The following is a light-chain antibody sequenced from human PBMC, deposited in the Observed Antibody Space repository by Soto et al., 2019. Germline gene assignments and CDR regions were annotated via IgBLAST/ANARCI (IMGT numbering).Light chain of an antibody. CDR3: LQYNNWPPIT. Sequence: ILXTQSPSXXSXRXFEXXXLSGRASQGIGDTLAWYQQKPGQAPRLLIYGASTRATGIPARFSGIGSGTDFTLTISSLQSEDFAIYYCLQYNNWPPITFGQGTRLEI. CDR2: GAS. CDR1: QGIGDT. V-gene: IGKV3D-15*01. J-gene: IGKJ5*01.